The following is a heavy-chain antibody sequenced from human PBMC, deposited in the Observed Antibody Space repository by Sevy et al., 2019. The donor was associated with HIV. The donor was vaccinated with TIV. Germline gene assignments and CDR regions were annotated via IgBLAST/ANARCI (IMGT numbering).Heavy chain of an antibody. Sequence: GGSLRLSCAASGFTFSSNGMSWVRQAPGKGLGWVANIKQDGSEIYYVDSVKGRFTISRDNAKKSLYLQMSSLRAEDTAVYYCARESGISFIVGATTGAFDIWGQGTMVTVSS. CDR1: GFTFSSNG. CDR2: IKQDGSEI. V-gene: IGHV3-7*01. J-gene: IGHJ3*02. D-gene: IGHD1-26*01. CDR3: ARESGISFIVGATTGAFDI.